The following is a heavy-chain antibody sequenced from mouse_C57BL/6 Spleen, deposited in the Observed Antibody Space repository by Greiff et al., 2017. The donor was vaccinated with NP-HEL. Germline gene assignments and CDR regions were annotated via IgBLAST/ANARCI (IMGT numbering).Heavy chain of an antibody. J-gene: IGHJ1*03. CDR3: ARYSNYWYFDV. D-gene: IGHD2-5*01. CDR1: GYAFSSSW. Sequence: EVQLQQSGPELVKPGASVKISCTASGYAFSSSWMNWVKQRPGKGLEWIGVINPNYGTTSYNQKFKGKATLTVEQSSSTAYMQRNSLTSEDSAVYYCARYSNYWYFDVWGTGTTVTVSS. CDR2: INPNYGTT. V-gene: IGHV1-39*01.